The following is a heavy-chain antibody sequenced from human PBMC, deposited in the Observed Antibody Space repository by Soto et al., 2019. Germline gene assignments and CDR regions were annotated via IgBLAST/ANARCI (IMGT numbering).Heavy chain of an antibody. CDR2: IYQSGIT. J-gene: IGHJ4*02. CDR3: AAVGYCGDDNCHATD. V-gene: IGHV4-4*02. Sequence: QVQLQESGPGLVKPSGTLSLTCAVSGGSISSRNWWSWVRQSPVKGLEWIGEIYQSGITNYNPSPKSRVTISLDRSNNQFSLKMTSVTAADTAVYYCAAVGYCGDDNCHATDWGQGTLVTVSS. D-gene: IGHD2-21*01. CDR1: GGSISSRNW.